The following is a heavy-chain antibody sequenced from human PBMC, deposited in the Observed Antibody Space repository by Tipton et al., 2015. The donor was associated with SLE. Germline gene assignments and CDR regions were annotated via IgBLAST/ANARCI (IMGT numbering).Heavy chain of an antibody. Sequence: TLSLTCTVSGGSISGHYWNWIRQPPGKGLEWIGYIYSSGFTNLNPSLKSRVTMSADTSKNHFSLTVNSVTAADTAVYYCAKQGYSNSFDIWGQRTLVTVSS. V-gene: IGHV4-59*11. D-gene: IGHD4-11*01. CDR2: IYSSGFT. CDR1: GGSISGHY. CDR3: AKQGYSNSFDI. J-gene: IGHJ4*02.